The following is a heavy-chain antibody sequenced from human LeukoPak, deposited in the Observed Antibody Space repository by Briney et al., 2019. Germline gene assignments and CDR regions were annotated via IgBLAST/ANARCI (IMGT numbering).Heavy chain of an antibody. CDR1: GGSISSYY. V-gene: IGHV4-59*01. CDR2: IYYSGST. Sequence: SETLSLTCTVSGGSISSYYWSWIRQPPGKGLEWIGYIYYSGSTNYNPSLKSRVTISVDTSKNQFSLKLSSVTAADTAVYYCSRDLRFLEWFPRGLNAFDIWGQGTMVTVSS. D-gene: IGHD3-3*01. J-gene: IGHJ3*02. CDR3: SRDLRFLEWFPRGLNAFDI.